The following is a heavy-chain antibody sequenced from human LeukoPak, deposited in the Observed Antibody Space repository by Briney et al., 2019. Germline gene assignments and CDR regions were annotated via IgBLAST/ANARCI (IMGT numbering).Heavy chain of an antibody. CDR2: INPSGGST. V-gene: IGHV1-46*01. J-gene: IGHJ4*02. CDR3: ARVGGEGYFDY. CDR1: GYTFTSYY. Sequence: ASVKVSCKASGYTFTSYYMHWVRQAPGQGLEWMGIINPSGGSTSYAQKFQGRVTTTTDTSTSTVYMELSSLRSEDTAVYYCARVGGEGYFDYWGQGTLVTVSS. D-gene: IGHD3-16*01.